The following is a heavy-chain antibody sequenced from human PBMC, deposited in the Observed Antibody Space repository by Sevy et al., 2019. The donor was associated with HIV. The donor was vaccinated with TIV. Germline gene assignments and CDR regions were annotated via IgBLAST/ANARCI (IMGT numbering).Heavy chain of an antibody. CDR3: ARGEWGGVNY. D-gene: IGHD3-16*01. Sequence: RLSCAASGFTFSTYEMNWVRQAPGKGLEWVSYISSSGSTIYYADSVKGRFTISRDNAKNSLYLQMNSLRAEDTAVYYCARGEWGGVNYWGQGTLVTVSS. V-gene: IGHV3-48*03. J-gene: IGHJ4*02. CDR2: ISSSGSTI. CDR1: GFTFSTYE.